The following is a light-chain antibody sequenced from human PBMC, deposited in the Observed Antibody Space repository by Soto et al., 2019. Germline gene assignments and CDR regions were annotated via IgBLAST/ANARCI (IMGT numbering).Light chain of an antibody. CDR3: QQLNSYPL. V-gene: IGKV1-9*01. CDR2: AAS. J-gene: IGKJ3*01. Sequence: DIQLTQSPAFLSASVGDRVTITCRASQGISSYLAWYQQKPGKAPNLLIYAASTLQSGVPSRFSGSGSGTEFTLTISSLQPEDFATYYCQQLNSYPLFGPGTKVDI. CDR1: QGISSY.